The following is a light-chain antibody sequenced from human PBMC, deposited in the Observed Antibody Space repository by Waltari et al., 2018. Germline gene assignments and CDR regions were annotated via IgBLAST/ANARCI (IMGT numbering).Light chain of an antibody. CDR3: SSYAGSNNYV. J-gene: IGLJ1*01. V-gene: IGLV2-8*01. CDR2: EVT. Sequence: QSALTQPPSASGSLGQPVTISCTGTSSDVGGYNYVPWYQQHPGKAPKLMIYEVTKRPSGVPDRFSGSKSGNTASLTVSGLQPEDEADYYCSSYAGSNNYVFGTGTEVTVL. CDR1: SSDVGGYNY.